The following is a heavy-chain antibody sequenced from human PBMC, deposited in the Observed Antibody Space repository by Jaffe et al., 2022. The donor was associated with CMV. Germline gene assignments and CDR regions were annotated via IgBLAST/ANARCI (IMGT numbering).Heavy chain of an antibody. J-gene: IGHJ5*02. CDR1: GFSISGYV. CDR3: AKEGQWFGTDWFDP. V-gene: IGHV3-23*04. D-gene: IGHD3-10*01. CDR2: ISASGGTA. Sequence: EVQMVESGGGLGQPGGSLRLSCAASGFSISGYVMSWVRQAPGKGPEWVSGISASGGTAHYADSVKGRFTISRDNSKNALYLQMNSLRAEDTAVYYCAKEGQWFGTDWFDPWGQGTLVIVSS.